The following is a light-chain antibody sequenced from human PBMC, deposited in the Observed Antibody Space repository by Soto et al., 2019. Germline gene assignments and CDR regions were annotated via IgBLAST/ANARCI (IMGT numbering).Light chain of an antibody. V-gene: IGLV2-14*01. CDR3: SSYTSSRTLV. Sequence: QSALTQPASVSGSPGQSITISCTGTSSDVCGYNYVSWYQQHPGKAPKLMIYEVSNRPSGVSNRCSGSKSGNTASLTISGLHAEDEADYYCSSYTSSRTLVFGGGTKLTVL. CDR2: EVS. J-gene: IGLJ2*01. CDR1: SSDVCGYNY.